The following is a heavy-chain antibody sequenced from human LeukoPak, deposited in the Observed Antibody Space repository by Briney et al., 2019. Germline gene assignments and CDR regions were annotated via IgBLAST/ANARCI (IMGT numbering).Heavy chain of an antibody. CDR3: ARITMVRSMDV. CDR2: IMSSGSTI. D-gene: IGHD3-10*01. CDR1: GFIFSRYE. Sequence: SGGSLRLSCAASGFIFSRYEMNWVRQAPGKGLEWVSYIMSSGSTILYADSVKGRFTISRDDARSSLYLQMNSLRAEDTAVYYCARITMVRSMDVWGQGTTVTVSS. V-gene: IGHV3-48*03. J-gene: IGHJ6*02.